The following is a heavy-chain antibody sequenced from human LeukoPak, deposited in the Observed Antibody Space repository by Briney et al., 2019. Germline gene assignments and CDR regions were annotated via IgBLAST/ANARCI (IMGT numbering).Heavy chain of an antibody. CDR2: IYTSGST. Sequence: SETLSLTCTVSGGSISSGSHYWSWIRQPAGKGLEWIGRIYTSGSTNYNPSLKSRVTMSVDTSKNQFSLKLSSVTAADTAVYYCAREGQPITIFGVVTINWFDPWGQGTLVTVSS. D-gene: IGHD3-3*01. V-gene: IGHV4-61*02. J-gene: IGHJ5*02. CDR1: GGSISSGSHY. CDR3: AREGQPITIFGVVTINWFDP.